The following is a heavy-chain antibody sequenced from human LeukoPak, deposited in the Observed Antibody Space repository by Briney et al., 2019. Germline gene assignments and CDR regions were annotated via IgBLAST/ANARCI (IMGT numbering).Heavy chain of an antibody. D-gene: IGHD6-25*01. CDR3: ARFAAGGSYYYYMDV. CDR1: GFSFSSSS. J-gene: IGHJ6*03. V-gene: IGHV3-48*01. CDR2: IGTSSTTI. Sequence: PGGSLRLSCVASGFSFSSSSMNWVRQPPGKGLEWVSNIGTSSTTIYYADSVKGRFTISRDNAKNSLYLQMNSLRADDTAVYYCARFAAGGSYYYYMDVWGKGTTVTVSS.